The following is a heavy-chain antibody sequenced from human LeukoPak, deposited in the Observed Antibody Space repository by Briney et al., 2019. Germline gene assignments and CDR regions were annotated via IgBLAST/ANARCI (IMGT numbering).Heavy chain of an antibody. Sequence: GGSLRLSCAASGFTFSSYGMHWVRQAPGKGLEWVAFIRYDGSNKYYADSVKGRFTISRDNSKSTLFLQMNSLRAEDTAVYYCAKETGYSSSWYVGYYFDYWGQGTLVTVSS. J-gene: IGHJ4*02. D-gene: IGHD6-13*01. CDR1: GFTFSSYG. CDR3: AKETGYSSSWYVGYYFDY. V-gene: IGHV3-30*02. CDR2: IRYDGSNK.